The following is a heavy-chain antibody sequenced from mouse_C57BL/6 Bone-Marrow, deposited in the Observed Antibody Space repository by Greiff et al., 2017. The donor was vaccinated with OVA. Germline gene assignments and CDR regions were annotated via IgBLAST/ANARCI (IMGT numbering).Heavy chain of an antibody. D-gene: IGHD1-1*02. V-gene: IGHV3-5*01. CDR3: ARGDYALYWYFDV. CDR2: IYYSGTI. CDR1: GISITTGNYR. Sequence: EVQVVESGPGLVKPSQTVFLTCTVTGISITTGNYRWSWIRPFPGNKLEWIGYIYYSGTITYNPSLTSRTTITRDTPKNQFFLEMNSLTAEDTATYYGARGDYALYWYFDVWGKGTTVTVSS. J-gene: IGHJ1*03.